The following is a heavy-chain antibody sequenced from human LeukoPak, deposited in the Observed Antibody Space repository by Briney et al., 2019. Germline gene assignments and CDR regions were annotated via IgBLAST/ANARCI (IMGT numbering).Heavy chain of an antibody. D-gene: IGHD5-12*01. Sequence: PGGSLRLSCAASGFTFSSYSMNWVRQAPGKGLEWVASVSSSSGFIDYVDSVKGRFTVSRDNAGNSLSLQMNSLRADDTAVYYCARDAGRGYDYSQHYFDYWGQGTVVTVSS. CDR3: ARDAGRGYDYSQHYFDY. J-gene: IGHJ4*02. CDR1: GFTFSSYS. V-gene: IGHV3-21*01. CDR2: VSSSSGFI.